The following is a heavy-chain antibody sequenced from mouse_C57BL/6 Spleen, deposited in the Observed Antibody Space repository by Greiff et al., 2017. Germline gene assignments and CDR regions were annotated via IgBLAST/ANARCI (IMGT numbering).Heavy chain of an antibody. CDR3: THSDYGTRKFAY. J-gene: IGHJ3*01. D-gene: IGHD1-1*01. CDR2: IDPENGDT. V-gene: IGHV14-4*01. CDR1: GFNIKDDY. Sequence: VQLKESGAELVRPGASVKLSCTASGFNIKDDYMHWVKQRPEQGLEWIGWIDPENGDTEYASKFQGKATITAETSSNTAYLQLNSLTSEDTAVDYCTHSDYGTRKFAYWGQGTLVTVSA.